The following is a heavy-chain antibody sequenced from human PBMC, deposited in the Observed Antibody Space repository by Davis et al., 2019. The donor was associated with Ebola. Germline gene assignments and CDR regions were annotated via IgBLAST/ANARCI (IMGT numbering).Heavy chain of an antibody. CDR3: ARAGLYDFWSGLLY. CDR1: GFTFSRYA. J-gene: IGHJ4*02. CDR2: ISYDGSNK. D-gene: IGHD3-3*01. Sequence: GESLKISCAASGFTFSRYAMHWVRQAPGKGLEWVAVISYDGSNKYYADSVKGRFTISRDNSKNTLYLQMNSLRAEDTAAYYCARAGLYDFWSGLLYWGQGTLVTVSS. V-gene: IGHV3-30-3*01.